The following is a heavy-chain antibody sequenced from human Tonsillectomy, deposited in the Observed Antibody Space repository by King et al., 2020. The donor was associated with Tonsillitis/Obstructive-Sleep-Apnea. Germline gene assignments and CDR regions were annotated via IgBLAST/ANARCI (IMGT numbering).Heavy chain of an antibody. V-gene: IGHV1-8*01. CDR3: AREIPRDFRSGYPGDGDAFDL. J-gene: IGHJ3*01. D-gene: IGHD3-3*01. CDR1: GYTFTSYD. Sequence: VQLVESGAEVKKPGASVWVSCEASGYTFTSYDISWVRQAPGQGLEWMGWMNPKSGNTGYAQKFQGRVTMTRDTSMRTSYMELSSLRFEDTAVYFCAREIPRDFRSGYPGDGDAFDLWGQGTMVTVSS. CDR2: MNPKSGNT.